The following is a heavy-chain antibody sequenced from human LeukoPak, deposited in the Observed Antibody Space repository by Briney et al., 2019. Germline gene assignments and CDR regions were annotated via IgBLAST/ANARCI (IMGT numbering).Heavy chain of an antibody. D-gene: IGHD3-10*01. CDR1: GGSFSGYY. V-gene: IGHV4-34*01. Sequence: SETLSLTCAVYGGSFSGYYWSWIRQPPGKGLEWIGEINHSGSTNHNPSLKSRVTISVDTSKNQFSLKLSSVTAADTAVYYCARDLWYYGSGSQSLDYWGQGTLVTVSS. J-gene: IGHJ4*02. CDR3: ARDLWYYGSGSQSLDY. CDR2: INHSGST.